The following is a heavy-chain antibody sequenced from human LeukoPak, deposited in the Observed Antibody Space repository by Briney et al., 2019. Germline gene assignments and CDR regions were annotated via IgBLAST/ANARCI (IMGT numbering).Heavy chain of an antibody. J-gene: IGHJ2*01. V-gene: IGHV3-7*01. CDR3: TRIFHSASWFFDL. Sequence: GGSLRLSCGTSGVILSPYWMSWVRQAPGKGLEWVANIKQDGSEKNYVDSVKGRFTISRDNANNLVFLQMNNLRVEDTALYSCTRIFHSASWFFDLWGRGTLVTVSS. CDR1: GVILSPYW. CDR2: IKQDGSEK. D-gene: IGHD4/OR15-4a*01.